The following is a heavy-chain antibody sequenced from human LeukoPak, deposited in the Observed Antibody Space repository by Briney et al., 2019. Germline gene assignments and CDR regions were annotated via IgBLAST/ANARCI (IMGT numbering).Heavy chain of an antibody. CDR2: IRFDGSDK. D-gene: IGHD5-18*01. J-gene: IGHJ3*02. Sequence: GGSLRLSCAASGFTFSSYGMSWVRQAPGKGLEWVAFIRFDGSDKYYADSVKGRFTISRDNSKNTLYLEMNSLRPEDTAVYYCAKDRTGYTYGFDAFDIWGQGTMVTVSS. V-gene: IGHV3-30*02. CDR3: AKDRTGYTYGFDAFDI. CDR1: GFTFSSYG.